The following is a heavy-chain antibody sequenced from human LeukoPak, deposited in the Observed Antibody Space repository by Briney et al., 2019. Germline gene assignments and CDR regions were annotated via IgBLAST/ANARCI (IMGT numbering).Heavy chain of an antibody. V-gene: IGHV3-11*06. J-gene: IGHJ4*02. Sequence: PGGSLRLSCAASGFTFSDYYMSWIRQAPGKGLEWVSYISSSSSYTNYADSVKGRFTISRDNGRNLLYLQMNSLRVEDTAVYYCARDKYGAYSDFWGQGTLVTVSS. CDR3: ARDKYGAYSDF. CDR1: GFTFSDYY. D-gene: IGHD4-17*01. CDR2: ISSSSSYT.